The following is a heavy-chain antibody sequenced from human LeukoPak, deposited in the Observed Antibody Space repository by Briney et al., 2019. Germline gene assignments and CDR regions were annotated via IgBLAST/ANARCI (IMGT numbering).Heavy chain of an antibody. Sequence: PGGALRLSCAAPGFTFSDPYIDSVRQGPGKGLERGGRSRNKAESYKIEYAASVKGRFTISRDYSKNSVYLQMNSLKTEDTAMYYCARESSIFWVVARSYMDVWGKGTTVTVSS. J-gene: IGHJ6*03. V-gene: IGHV3-72*01. CDR3: ARESSIFWVVARSYMDV. D-gene: IGHD3-3*01. CDR2: SRNKAESYKI. CDR1: GFTFSDPY.